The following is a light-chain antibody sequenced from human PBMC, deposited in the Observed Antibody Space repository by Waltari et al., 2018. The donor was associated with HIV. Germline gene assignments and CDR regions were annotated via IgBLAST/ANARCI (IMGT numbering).Light chain of an antibody. Sequence: SYVLTQPPSVSVAPGKTARISCGAENIGNRGVHWYQKKQGQAPLLVIYYNKDRPSGIPDLFSGSNSWNTATLTISRVEDGDEADYYCQVWDRGSRQAIFGGGTKLTVL. V-gene: IGLV3-21*04. CDR2: YNK. CDR3: QVWDRGSRQAI. CDR1: NIGNRG. J-gene: IGLJ2*01.